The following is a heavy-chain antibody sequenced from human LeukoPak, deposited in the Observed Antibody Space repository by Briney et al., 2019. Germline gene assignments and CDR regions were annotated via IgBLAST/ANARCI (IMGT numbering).Heavy chain of an antibody. CDR3: ARMVYYYYMDV. V-gene: IGHV4-39*07. Sequence: SETLSLTCTVSGGSISSSSYYWGWIRQPPGKGLQWIGRISYSGSSYYNPSLKSRVTISLDTSKNQFSLRLTSVTAADTAVYYCARMVYYYYMDVWGKGTTVTVSS. J-gene: IGHJ6*03. D-gene: IGHD3-10*01. CDR1: GGSISSSSYY. CDR2: ISYSGSS.